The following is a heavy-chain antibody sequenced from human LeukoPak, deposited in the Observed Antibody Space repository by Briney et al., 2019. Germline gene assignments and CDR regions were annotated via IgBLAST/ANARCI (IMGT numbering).Heavy chain of an antibody. J-gene: IGHJ6*03. CDR1: GFTFSSYW. CDR3: ARGPGVPAATSYYYYYMDV. CDR2: INSDGSST. D-gene: IGHD2-2*01. Sequence: PGGSLRLSCAASGFTFSSYWMHWVRQAPGKGLVWVSRINSDGSSTSYADSVKGRFTISRDNSKNTLYLQMNSLRAEDTAVYYYARGPGVPAATSYYYYYMDVWGKGTTVTVSS. V-gene: IGHV3-74*01.